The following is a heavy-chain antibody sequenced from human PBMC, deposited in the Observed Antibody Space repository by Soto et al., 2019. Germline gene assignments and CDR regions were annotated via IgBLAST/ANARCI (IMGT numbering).Heavy chain of an antibody. D-gene: IGHD2-21*01. CDR2: ISAGNGNT. J-gene: IGHJ4*02. CDR3: ASGGEPIDY. CDR1: GYTFTSYA. Sequence: QVQLVQSGAEEKKPGASVKVCCKASGYTFTSYAMHSVRRAPGQRLGWMGWISAGNGNTKYSQKFQGRVTITRDTSASTAYMELSSLRSEDTAVYYSASGGEPIDYWGQGTLVTVSS. V-gene: IGHV1-3*05.